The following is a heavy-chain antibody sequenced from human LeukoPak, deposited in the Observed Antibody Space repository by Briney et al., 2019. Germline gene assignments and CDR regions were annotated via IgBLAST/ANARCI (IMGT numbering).Heavy chain of an antibody. D-gene: IGHD3-22*01. CDR1: GGSISSSSYY. CDR3: ARDKYYYDSSASIRFDY. V-gene: IGHV4-61*05. CDR2: IYYSGST. J-gene: IGHJ4*02. Sequence: SETLSLTCTVSGGSISSSSYYWGWIRQPPGKGLEWIGYIYYSGSTNYNPSLKSRVTMSVDTSKNQFSLKLSSVTAADTAVYYCARDKYYYDSSASIRFDYWGQGTLVTVSS.